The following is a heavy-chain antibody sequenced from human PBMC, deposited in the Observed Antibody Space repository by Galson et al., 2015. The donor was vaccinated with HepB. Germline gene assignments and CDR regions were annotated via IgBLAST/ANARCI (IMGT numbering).Heavy chain of an antibody. CDR1: GYTFTSYG. CDR2: ISAYNGNT. J-gene: IGHJ6*02. D-gene: IGHD3-10*01. CDR3: ARDRWVRGVDYDYYGMDV. V-gene: IGHV1-18*04. Sequence: SVKVSCKASGYTFTSYGISWVRQAPGQGLEWMGWISAYNGNTNYAQKLQGRVTMTTDTSTSTAYKELRSLRSDDTAVYYCARDRWVRGVDYDYYGMDVWGQGTTVTVSS.